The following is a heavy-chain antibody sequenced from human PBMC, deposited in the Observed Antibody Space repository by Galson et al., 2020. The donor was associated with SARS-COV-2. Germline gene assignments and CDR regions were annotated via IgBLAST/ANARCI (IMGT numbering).Heavy chain of an antibody. Sequence: GESLKISCAASGFTFSSYGMHWVRQAPGKGLEWVAVIWYDGSNKYYAESVKGRFTISRDNSKNTLYLQMNSLRAEDTAVYYCARDSQVGGGDSGFDYWGQGTLVTVSS. CDR3: ARDSQVGGGDSGFDY. D-gene: IGHD2-21*02. CDR1: GFTFSSYG. V-gene: IGHV3-33*01. CDR2: IWYDGSNK. J-gene: IGHJ4*02.